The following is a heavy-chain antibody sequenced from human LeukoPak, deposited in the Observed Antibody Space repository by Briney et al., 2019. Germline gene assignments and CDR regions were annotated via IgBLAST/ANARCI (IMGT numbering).Heavy chain of an antibody. Sequence: SETLSLTCTVSGGSISVYYWSWIRQPPGKGLEWIGYIYYSGSTNYNPSLKSRLTISVDTSKNQFSLKLSSVTAADTAVFYCVRIAADHPKNYFHYGMDVWGQGTTVTVSS. CDR2: IYYSGST. CDR3: VRIAADHPKNYFHYGMDV. D-gene: IGHD6-25*01. J-gene: IGHJ6*02. CDR1: GGSISVYY. V-gene: IGHV4-59*08.